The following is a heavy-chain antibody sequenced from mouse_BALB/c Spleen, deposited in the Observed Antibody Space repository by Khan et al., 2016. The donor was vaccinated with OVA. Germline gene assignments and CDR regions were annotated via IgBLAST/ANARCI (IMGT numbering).Heavy chain of an antibody. J-gene: IGHJ1*01. CDR2: IWSGGTT. CDR1: AFSLTSYG. D-gene: IGHD2-13*01. Sequence: QVQLQQSGPGLVQPSQSLSITCTVSAFSLTSYGVHWVRQSPGKGLEWLGVIWSGGTTDYNAAFISRLSISKDNSKSQVFFKMNSLQANDTAIYXCARNGDYVHWYFDVWGAGTTVTVSS. V-gene: IGHV2-2*02. CDR3: ARNGDYVHWYFDV.